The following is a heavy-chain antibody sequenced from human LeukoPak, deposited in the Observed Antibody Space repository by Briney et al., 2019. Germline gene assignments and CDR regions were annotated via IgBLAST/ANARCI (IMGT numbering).Heavy chain of an antibody. Sequence: GSLRLSCAASGFTFSSYSMNWVRQAPGKGLEWVSSISGSSSYIYYADSVKGRFTISRDNAKNSLYLQMNSLRAEDTAVYYCARDMVRGVSGNWFDPWGQGTLVTVSS. D-gene: IGHD3-10*01. CDR3: ARDMVRGVSGNWFDP. J-gene: IGHJ5*02. CDR1: GFTFSSYS. V-gene: IGHV3-21*01. CDR2: ISGSSSYI.